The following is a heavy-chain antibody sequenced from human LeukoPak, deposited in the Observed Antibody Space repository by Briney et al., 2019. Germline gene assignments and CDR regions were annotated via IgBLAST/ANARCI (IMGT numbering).Heavy chain of an antibody. D-gene: IGHD6-19*01. CDR3: ARGSAVAGLYYFDY. Sequence: GGSLRLSCAASGFTFSSYAMSWVRQAPGKGLEWVSAISGNGVTTYYADSVKGRFTISRDNAKNSLYLQMNSLRAEDTAVYYCARGSAVAGLYYFDYWGQGTLVTVSS. J-gene: IGHJ4*02. V-gene: IGHV3-23*01. CDR1: GFTFSSYA. CDR2: ISGNGVTT.